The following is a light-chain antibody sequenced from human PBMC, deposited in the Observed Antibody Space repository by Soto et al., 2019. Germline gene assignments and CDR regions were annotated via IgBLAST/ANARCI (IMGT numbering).Light chain of an antibody. CDR3: QQYGSSPPIT. Sequence: TLITASPRTVRLSPRETATLPCRAIQSVSSSYLAWYQQKPGQAPRLLIYGASSRATGIPDRFSGSGSGTDFTLTISRLEPEDFAVYYCQQYGSSPPITFGQGAGLEI. V-gene: IGKV3-20*01. CDR1: QSVSSSY. CDR2: GAS. J-gene: IGKJ5*01.